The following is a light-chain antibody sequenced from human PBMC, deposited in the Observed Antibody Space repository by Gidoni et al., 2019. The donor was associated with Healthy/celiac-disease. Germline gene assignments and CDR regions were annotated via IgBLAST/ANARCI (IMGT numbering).Light chain of an antibody. J-gene: IGKJ3*01. Sequence: DIQLTQSPSFLSASVGDRVTITCRASQGSSSYLAWYQQKPGKAPKLLIYAASTLQSGVPSRFSGSGSGTEFTLTISSLQPEDFATYYCQQLNSYLHIFTFGRGTKVDIK. V-gene: IGKV1-9*01. CDR3: QQLNSYLHIFT. CDR2: AAS. CDR1: QGSSSY.